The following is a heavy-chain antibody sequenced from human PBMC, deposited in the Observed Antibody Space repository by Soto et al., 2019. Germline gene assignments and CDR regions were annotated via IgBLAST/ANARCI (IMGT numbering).Heavy chain of an antibody. CDR1: GGTFSSNA. Sequence: QVQLVQSGAEVKKPWSSVKVSCKASGGTFSSNAISWVRQAPGQGLEWMGGIIPIYASPNYAQNFQGRVTVTADKATSTAYLELSRLKFADSAIYYCAVTVTGSRSPLAHWGLGTLVIVSS. D-gene: IGHD3-9*01. V-gene: IGHV1-69*06. CDR2: IIPIYASP. CDR3: AVTVTGSRSPLAH. J-gene: IGHJ4*02.